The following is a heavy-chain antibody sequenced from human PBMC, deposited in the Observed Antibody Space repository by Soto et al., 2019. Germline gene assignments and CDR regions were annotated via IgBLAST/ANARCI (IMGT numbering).Heavy chain of an antibody. CDR2: ISWNSGSI. CDR1: GFTFDDYA. D-gene: IGHD5-18*01. CDR3: AKDRRARYSYGPDYYYGMDV. Sequence: SLKISCAASGFTFDDYAMHWVRQAPGKGLEWVSGISWNSGSIGYADSVKGRFTISRDNAKNSLYLQMNSLRAEDTALYYCAKDRRARYSYGPDYYYGMDVWGQGTTVTVSS. V-gene: IGHV3-9*01. J-gene: IGHJ6*02.